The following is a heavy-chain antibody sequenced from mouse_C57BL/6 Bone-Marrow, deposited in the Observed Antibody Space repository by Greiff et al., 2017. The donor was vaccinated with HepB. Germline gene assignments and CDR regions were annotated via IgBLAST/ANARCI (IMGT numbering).Heavy chain of an antibody. Sequence: EVKLVESGGGLVQPGGSLKLSCAASGFTFSDYYMYWVRQTPEKRLEWVAYISNGGGSTYYPDTVKGRFTITRDNAKNTLYLQMIRLKSEDTAMYYCARQYDYDYAMDYWGQGTSVTVSS. V-gene: IGHV5-12*01. D-gene: IGHD2-4*01. CDR1: GFTFSDYY. J-gene: IGHJ4*01. CDR3: ARQYDYDYAMDY. CDR2: ISNGGGST.